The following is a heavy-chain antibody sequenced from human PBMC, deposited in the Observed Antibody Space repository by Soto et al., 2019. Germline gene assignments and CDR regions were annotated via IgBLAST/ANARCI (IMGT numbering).Heavy chain of an antibody. CDR1: GFIFSSCA. CDR3: VKKLTGGAEAASAS. D-gene: IGHD2-15*01. Sequence: EVQLLESGGGLVQPGGSLRLSCAASGFIFSSCAMSWVRQAPGKGLGWVSAISSSADRTFYAVSVKGRFTISRDNSKNTLYLQMQSCRAEDTAVYYGVKKLTGGAEAASASWGKGTLVTVPS. CDR2: ISSSADRT. J-gene: IGHJ4*02. V-gene: IGHV3-23*01.